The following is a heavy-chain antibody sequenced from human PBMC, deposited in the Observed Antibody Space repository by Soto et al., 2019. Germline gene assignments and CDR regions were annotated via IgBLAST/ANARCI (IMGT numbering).Heavy chain of an antibody. CDR3: AKGGGDSLRYGMDV. V-gene: IGHV3-23*01. Sequence: PGGSLRLSCSASGFIFSSSAMNWVRQAPGKGLEWVSAISGSGGSIYYADSVKGRFTISRDNSKTTLYLQMDSLRAEDTAVYYCAKGGGDSLRYGMDVWGQGTKVTVSS. CDR1: GFIFSSSA. J-gene: IGHJ6*02. CDR2: ISGSGGSI. D-gene: IGHD2-21*02.